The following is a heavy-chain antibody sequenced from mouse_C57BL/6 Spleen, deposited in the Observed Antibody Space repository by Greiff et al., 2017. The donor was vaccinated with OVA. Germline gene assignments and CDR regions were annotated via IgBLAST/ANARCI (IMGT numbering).Heavy chain of an antibody. J-gene: IGHJ4*01. CDR1: GFSLTSYG. D-gene: IGHD2-5*01. V-gene: IGHV2-6*03. CDR3: ATYSNYDYAMDY. CDR2: IWSDGST. Sequence: VKLMESGPGLVAPSQSLSITCTVSGFSLTSYGVHWVRQPPGKGLEWLVVIWSDGSTTYNSALKSRLSISKDNSKSQVFLKMNSLQTDDTAMYYCATYSNYDYAMDYWGQGTSVTVSS.